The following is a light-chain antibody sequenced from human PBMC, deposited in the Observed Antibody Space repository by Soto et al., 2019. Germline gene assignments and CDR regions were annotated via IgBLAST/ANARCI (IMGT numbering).Light chain of an antibody. CDR3: QQTYSTPPT. V-gene: IGKV1-39*01. CDR1: QSISTY. Sequence: DIQKTQAPSPPSASLGDRGTITFPASQSISTYLNWYQQKAGLAPKLLIYAASSLQSGVPSRFSGSGSGTDFTLTISSLQPEDFATYYCQQTYSTPPTFGQGTKVDIK. J-gene: IGKJ1*01. CDR2: AAS.